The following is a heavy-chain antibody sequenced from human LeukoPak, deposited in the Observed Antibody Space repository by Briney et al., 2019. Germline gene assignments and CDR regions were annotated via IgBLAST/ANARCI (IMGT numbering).Heavy chain of an antibody. D-gene: IGHD3-22*01. V-gene: IGHV1-8*01. CDR2: INPNSGNT. CDR3: ARGQRSSGYWFDP. CDR1: GYTFTSSD. Sequence: ASVRVSCKAYGYTFTSSDIHWERQATGQGLEWMGWINPNSGNTGYSQNFQGRFNLTRNNSISTVSMELSSLRSEDTAVYYCARGQRSSGYWFDPWGQGTLVIVSS. J-gene: IGHJ5*02.